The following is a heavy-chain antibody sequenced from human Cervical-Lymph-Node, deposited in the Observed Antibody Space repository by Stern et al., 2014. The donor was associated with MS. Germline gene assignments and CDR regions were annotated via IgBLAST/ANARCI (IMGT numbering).Heavy chain of an antibody. CDR1: DYYISSGYY. J-gene: IGHJ3*02. D-gene: IGHD2/OR15-2a*01. CDR2: IYHSGST. V-gene: IGHV4-38-2*02. CDR3: AREVGLYAPGGAFDI. Sequence: QVQLQESGPGLVKPSETLSLTCTVSDYYISSGYYWGWIRQPPGKGLEWIGSIYHSGSTYYNASLKSRVTISVDTSKNQFSLKLSSGTAADTAVYYCAREVGLYAPGGAFDIWGQGTMVTVSS.